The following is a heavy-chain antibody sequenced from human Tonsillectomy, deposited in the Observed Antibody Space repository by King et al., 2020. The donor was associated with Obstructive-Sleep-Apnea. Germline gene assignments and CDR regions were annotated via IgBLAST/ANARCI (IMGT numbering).Heavy chain of an antibody. CDR2: TYYSGST. CDR3: ARYSNYDVWSSYSPYNWFDP. J-gene: IGHJ5*02. Sequence: VQLQESGPRLVKPSETLSLTCTVSGGSISSYYWSWIRQRQGKGKEWNGNTYYSGSTNYNSNLKSRVTISVETSKNQFSLKLNSVTAADTAVYYCARYSNYDVWSSYSPYNWFDPWGQGTLVTVSS. D-gene: IGHD3-3*01. CDR1: GGSISSYY. V-gene: IGHV4-59*01.